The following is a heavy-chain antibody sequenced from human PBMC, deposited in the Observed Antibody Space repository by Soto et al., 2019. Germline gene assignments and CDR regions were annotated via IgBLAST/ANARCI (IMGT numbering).Heavy chain of an antibody. CDR3: ARWSAIVGGAEALDV. D-gene: IGHD1-26*01. CDR2: LSAYNGDT. J-gene: IGHJ3*01. Sequence: QVQLVQSGAEVKKPGASVRVSCKTSGYTFINYGITWVRQAPGQGLEWMGWLSAYNGDTSSSEKLQDRFTMTTDTSTNTVYMDLRSLTSADPAVYYCARWSAIVGGAEALDVWGQGTMVSVSS. CDR1: GYTFINYG. V-gene: IGHV1-18*01.